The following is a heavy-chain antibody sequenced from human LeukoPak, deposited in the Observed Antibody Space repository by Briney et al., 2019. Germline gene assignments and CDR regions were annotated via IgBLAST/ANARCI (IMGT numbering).Heavy chain of an antibody. CDR2: ISYSGST. J-gene: IGHJ4*02. Sequence: PAETLSLTCTVSGGSISSFYWSWIRQPPGKGLEWVGFISYSGSTNYNPSLKSRVTISVETSKNQFSLKLSSVTTADTAVYYCARAYNYYPNWGQGTLVTVSS. CDR1: GGSISSFY. CDR3: ARAYNYYPN. V-gene: IGHV4-59*01. D-gene: IGHD3-22*01.